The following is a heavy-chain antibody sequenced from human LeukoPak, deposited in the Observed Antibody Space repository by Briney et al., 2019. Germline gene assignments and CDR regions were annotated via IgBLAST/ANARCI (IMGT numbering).Heavy chain of an antibody. J-gene: IGHJ4*02. D-gene: IGHD3-16*01. V-gene: IGHV3-33*01. CDR1: GFTFRNYG. Sequence: PGGSLRLSCATSGFTFRNYGFHWVRQAPGKGLEWVAVIWYDGSNKYYADSVKGRFTISRDDSKNTLYLQTNGLRAEDTAVYYCARDLGSINYYFDYWGQGTLVTVSS. CDR2: IWYDGSNK. CDR3: ARDLGSINYYFDY.